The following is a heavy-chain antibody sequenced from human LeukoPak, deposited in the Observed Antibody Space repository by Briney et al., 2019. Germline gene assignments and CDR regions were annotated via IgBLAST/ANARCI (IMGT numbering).Heavy chain of an antibody. CDR2: IYYSGST. V-gene: IGHV4-59*11. Sequence: PSETLSLTCTVSGGSISSHYWSWIRQPPGKGLEWIGSIYYSGSTYYNPSLKSRVTISVDTSKNQFSLKLSSVTAADTAVYYCARVVVPRYYYYMDVWGKGTTVTVSS. CDR3: ARVVVPRYYYYMDV. D-gene: IGHD2-15*01. J-gene: IGHJ6*03. CDR1: GGSISSHY.